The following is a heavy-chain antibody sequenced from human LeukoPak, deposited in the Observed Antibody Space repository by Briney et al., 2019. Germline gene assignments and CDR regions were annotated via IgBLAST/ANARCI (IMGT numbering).Heavy chain of an antibody. V-gene: IGHV1-18*01. CDR3: AILRITMVRGSNWFDP. CDR1: GYTFTSYG. D-gene: IGHD3-10*01. Sequence: ASVKVSCKASGYTFTSYGISWVRQAPGQGLEWMGWISAYNGNTNYAQKLQGRVTMTTDTSTSTAYMELRSLRSDDTAVYYCAILRITMVRGSNWFDPWGQGTLVTVSS. J-gene: IGHJ5*02. CDR2: ISAYNGNT.